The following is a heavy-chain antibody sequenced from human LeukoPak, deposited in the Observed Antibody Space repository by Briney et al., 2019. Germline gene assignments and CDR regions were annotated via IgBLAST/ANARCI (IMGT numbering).Heavy chain of an antibody. V-gene: IGHV1-8*01. CDR3: ARGPMVYAGIRFDP. D-gene: IGHD2-8*01. CDR2: MNPNSGNT. CDR1: GYTFTSYD. Sequence: GASVKVSCKASGYTFTSYDINWVRQATGQGLEWMGWMNPNSGNTGYAQKFQGRVTMTRNTSISTAYMELSSLRSEDTAVYYCARGPMVYAGIRFDPWGQGTLVTVSS. J-gene: IGHJ5*02.